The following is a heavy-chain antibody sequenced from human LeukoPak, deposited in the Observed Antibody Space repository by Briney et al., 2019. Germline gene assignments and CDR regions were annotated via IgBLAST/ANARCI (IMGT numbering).Heavy chain of an antibody. CDR3: ARDSRIAVAGFDY. CDR1: GGSISGYY. V-gene: IGHV4-4*07. J-gene: IGHJ4*02. CDR2: IYTSGST. D-gene: IGHD6-19*01. Sequence: SETLSLTCTVSGGSISGYYWSWIRQPAGKGLEWIGRIYTSGSTNYNPSLKSRVTISVDTSKNQFSLKLSSVTAADTAVYYCARDSRIAVAGFDYWGQGTLVTVSS.